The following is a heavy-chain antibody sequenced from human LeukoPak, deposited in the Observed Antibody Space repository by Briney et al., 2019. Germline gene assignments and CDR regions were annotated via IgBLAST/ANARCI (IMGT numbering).Heavy chain of an antibody. CDR2: INHNGNVN. V-gene: IGHV3-7*03. D-gene: IGHD3-22*01. CDR3: ARDRGPHYYDSSGYFDY. Sequence: GGSLRLSCAASGFTFSSYWMNWARQAPGKGLEWVASINHNGNVNYYVDSVKGRFTISRDNAKNSLYLQMSNLRAEDTAVYYCARDRGPHYYDSSGYFDYWGQGTLVTVSS. CDR1: GFTFSSYW. J-gene: IGHJ4*02.